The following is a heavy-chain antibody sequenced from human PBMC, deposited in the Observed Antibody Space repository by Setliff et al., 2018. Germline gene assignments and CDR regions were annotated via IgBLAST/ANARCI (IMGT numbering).Heavy chain of an antibody. J-gene: IGHJ6*03. D-gene: IGHD6-13*01. CDR2: IWLDGSSD. Sequence: PGGSLRLSCAASGFFFSNYGMQWVRQAPGKGLEWVAVIWLDGSSDYYADSVKGRFTISRDNSKNTLYLQMNSLRAEDTAVYYCAKRVSSRWYELGYMDVWGKGTTVTVSS. V-gene: IGHV3-33*06. CDR3: AKRVSSRWYELGYMDV. CDR1: GFFFSNYG.